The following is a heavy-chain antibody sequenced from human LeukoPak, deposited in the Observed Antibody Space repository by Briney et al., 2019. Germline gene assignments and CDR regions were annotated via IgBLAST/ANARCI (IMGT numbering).Heavy chain of an antibody. D-gene: IGHD2-2*01. J-gene: IGHJ5*02. CDR2: IIPIFGTA. CDR1: GGTFSSYA. V-gene: IGHV1-69*13. Sequence: ASVNVSCKASGGTFSSYAISWVRQAPGQGLEWMGGIIPIFGTANYAQKFQGRVTITADESTSTAYMELSSLRSEDTAVYYCARDTHCSSTSCYLNWFDPWSQGTLVTVSS. CDR3: ARDTHCSSTSCYLNWFDP.